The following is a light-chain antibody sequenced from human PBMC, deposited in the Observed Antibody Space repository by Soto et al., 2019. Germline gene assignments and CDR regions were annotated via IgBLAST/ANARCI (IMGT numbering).Light chain of an antibody. Sequence: EIVLTQSPATLSLSPGERATLSCRASQSVSNDLVWYHQKPGQAPRLVIYYASNRASGIPARFSGSGSGTDFTLTISSLEPEDFAVYYXQQRXSWPPTFGGGTKVEFK. CDR2: YAS. CDR3: QQRXSWPPT. V-gene: IGKV3-11*01. CDR1: QSVSND. J-gene: IGKJ4*01.